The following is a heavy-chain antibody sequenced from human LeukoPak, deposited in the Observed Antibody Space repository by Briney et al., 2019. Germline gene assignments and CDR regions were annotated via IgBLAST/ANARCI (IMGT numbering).Heavy chain of an antibody. Sequence: ASVKVSCKASGYTFTGYYMHWVRQAPGQGLEWMGWINPNSGGTNYAQKFQGRVTITADKSTSTAYMELSSLRSEDTAVYYCAGRSLGYDILTGALGYWGQGTLVTVSS. J-gene: IGHJ4*02. CDR3: AGRSLGYDILTGALGY. V-gene: IGHV1-2*02. CDR2: INPNSGGT. D-gene: IGHD3-9*01. CDR1: GYTFTGYY.